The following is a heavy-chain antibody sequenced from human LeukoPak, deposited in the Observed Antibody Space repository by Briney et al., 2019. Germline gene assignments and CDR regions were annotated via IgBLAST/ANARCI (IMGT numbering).Heavy chain of an antibody. CDR1: GGSFSGYY. CDR2: INHSGST. V-gene: IGHV4-34*01. J-gene: IGHJ3*02. CDR3: ARKQKAYYDFWSGYYDAFDI. Sequence: SETLSLTCAVYGGSFSGYYWSWIGQPPGKGLEWIGEINHSGSTNYNPSLKSRVTISVDTSRNQFSLKLSSVTAADTAVYYCARKQKAYYDFWSGYYDAFDIWGQGTMVTVSS. D-gene: IGHD3-3*01.